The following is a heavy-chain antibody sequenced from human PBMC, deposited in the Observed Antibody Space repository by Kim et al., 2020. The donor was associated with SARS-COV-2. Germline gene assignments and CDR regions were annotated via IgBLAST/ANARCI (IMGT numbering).Heavy chain of an antibody. V-gene: IGHV4-34*01. D-gene: IGHD2-2*01. Sequence: SETLSLTCAVYGGSFSGYYWSWIRQPPGKGLEWIGEINHSGSTNYNPSLKSRVTISVDTSKNQFSLKLSSVTAADTAVYYCARYCSSTSCYSYFQHWGQGTLVTVSS. J-gene: IGHJ1*01. CDR3: ARYCSSTSCYSYFQH. CDR1: GGSFSGYY. CDR2: INHSGST.